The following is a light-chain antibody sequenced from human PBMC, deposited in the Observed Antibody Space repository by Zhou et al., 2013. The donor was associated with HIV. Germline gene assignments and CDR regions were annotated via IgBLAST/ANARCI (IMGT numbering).Light chain of an antibody. Sequence: QSALTQPASVSGSPGSRSPSPALEPAVILGVITLSPGTQQHPGKAPKLMIYEVTKRPSGVSNRFSGSKSGNTASLTISGLQAEDEADYYCCSYASSSTYVFGTWDQGHRP. CDR2: EVT. CDR1: AVILGVIT. CDR3: CSYASSSTYV. V-gene: IGLV2-23*02. J-gene: IGLJ1*01.